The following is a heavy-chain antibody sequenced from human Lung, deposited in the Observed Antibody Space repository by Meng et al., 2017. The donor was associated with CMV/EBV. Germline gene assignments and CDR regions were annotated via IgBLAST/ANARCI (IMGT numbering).Heavy chain of an antibody. V-gene: IGHV4-38-2*01. D-gene: IGHD3-22*01. J-gene: IGHJ6*02. CDR2: NDSGNT. CDR1: GHSISSDYF. Sequence: SETLSLTCRVSGHSISSDYFWGWVRQPPGEGLEWIGINDSGNTYYSPSLKSRVATSVDTSGTQFSLTLTSVTAADTAVYYCVGHMIVVPDRGYGVGVWGQGTTVTVSS. CDR3: VGHMIVVPDRGYGVGV.